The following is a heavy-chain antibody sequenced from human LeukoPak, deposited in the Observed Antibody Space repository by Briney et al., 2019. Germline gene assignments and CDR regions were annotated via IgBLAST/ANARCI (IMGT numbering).Heavy chain of an antibody. CDR1: GASISGWY. V-gene: IGHV4-59*01. CDR2: VYGSGYT. CDR3: ASPGRYDYVWGSYRYQGWFDP. J-gene: IGHJ5*02. Sequence: SETLSLTCTVSGASISGWYWSWIRQPPGKGLEWIGYVYGSGYTNYNPSLKSRVTMSIDTSKNHFSLKLTSVTAADTATYYCASPGRYDYVWGSYRYQGWFDPWGQGTLVTVSS. D-gene: IGHD3-16*02.